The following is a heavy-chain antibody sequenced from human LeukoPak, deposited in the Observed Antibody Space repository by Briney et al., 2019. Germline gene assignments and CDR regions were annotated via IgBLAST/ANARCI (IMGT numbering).Heavy chain of an antibody. CDR1: GFTVSNNY. CDR3: ARDRLLYLDY. J-gene: IGHJ4*02. V-gene: IGHV3-53*01. CDR2: VYDGDTT. D-gene: IGHD2-21*02. Sequence: SGGSLRLSCAASGFTVSNNYMSWVRQAPGKGLEWVSAVYDGDTTYYADSVKGRFTISRDNSKNTLYLQMNSLRVEDTAVYFCARDRLLYLDYWGQGTPVTVSS.